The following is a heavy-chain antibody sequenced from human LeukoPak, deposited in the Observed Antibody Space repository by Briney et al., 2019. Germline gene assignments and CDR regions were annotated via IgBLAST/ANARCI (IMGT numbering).Heavy chain of an antibody. CDR2: IYSGGRT. CDR3: ARDQLGGSCGCTSCYTSFSN. CDR1: GFTVSSNY. J-gene: IGHJ4*02. Sequence: GGSLRLFCAASGFTVSSNYMTWVRQAPGEGLEWVSIIYSGGRTYYPDSVKGRFTISRDSSKNPLYLQMNSLRAEDPAVYFCARDQLGGSCGCTSCYTSFSNWGQGTLVTVSS. D-gene: IGHD2-2*02. V-gene: IGHV3-53*01.